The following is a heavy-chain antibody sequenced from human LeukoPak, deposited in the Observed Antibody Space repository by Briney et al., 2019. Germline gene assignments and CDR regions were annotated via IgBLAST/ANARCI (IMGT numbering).Heavy chain of an antibody. J-gene: IGHJ4*02. CDR2: ISGSGGST. D-gene: IGHD3-16*01. CDR1: GFTVSSNY. CDR3: AKTGLFGLFDY. V-gene: IGHV3-23*01. Sequence: GGSLRLSCAASGFTVSSNYMSWVRQAPGKGLEWVSAISGSGGSTYYADSVKGRFTISRDNSKNTLYLQMNSLRAEDTAVYYCAKTGLFGLFDYWGQGTLVTVSS.